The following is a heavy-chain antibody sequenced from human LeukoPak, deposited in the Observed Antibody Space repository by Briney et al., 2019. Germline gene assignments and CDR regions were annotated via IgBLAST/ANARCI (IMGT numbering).Heavy chain of an antibody. D-gene: IGHD4-17*01. CDR1: GYTFTGYY. CDR2: INPNSGGT. Sequence: ASVKVSCKASGYTFTGYYMHWVRQAPGQGLEWMGRINPNSGGTNYAQKFQGRVTMTRDTSISTAYMELSRLTSDDTAVYHCVRTTLTVTTPLDYWGQGTLVTVSS. V-gene: IGHV1-2*06. J-gene: IGHJ4*02. CDR3: VRTTLTVTTPLDY.